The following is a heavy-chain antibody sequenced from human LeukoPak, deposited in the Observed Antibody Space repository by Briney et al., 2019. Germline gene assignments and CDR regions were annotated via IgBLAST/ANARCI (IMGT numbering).Heavy chain of an antibody. D-gene: IGHD6-19*01. CDR2: ISAYNGNT. CDR3: ARGGDAGVWYYYCDF. J-gene: IGHJ4*02. Sequence: ASVKVSCKASGYTFTSYGISWVRQAPGQGLEWMGWISAYNGNTNYAQKLQGRVTMTTDTSTSTAYMELRSLRSDDTAVYYCARGGDAGVWYYYCDFWGQGTQVTVSS. CDR1: GYTFTSYG. V-gene: IGHV1-18*01.